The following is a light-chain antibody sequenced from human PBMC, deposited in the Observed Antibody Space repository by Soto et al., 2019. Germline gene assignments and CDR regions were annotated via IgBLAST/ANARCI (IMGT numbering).Light chain of an antibody. CDR1: QSVSTRS. V-gene: IGKV3-20*01. CDR3: QQYDSSPRT. Sequence: EIVLTQSPGTLSLSPGERATLSCRASQSVSTRSLAWYQQNPGQAPRLLISGASSRAADIPDRFSGSGSGTDFTLTINRLEPEDFAVYYCQQYDSSPRTFGQGTKVDIK. J-gene: IGKJ1*01. CDR2: GAS.